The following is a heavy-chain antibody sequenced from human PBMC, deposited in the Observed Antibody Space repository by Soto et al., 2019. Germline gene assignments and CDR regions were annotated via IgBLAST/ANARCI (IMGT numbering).Heavy chain of an antibody. CDR2: INNDGITT. CDR3: ARGLRARYNNGWDR. CDR1: GFTFSGYW. J-gene: IGHJ5*02. D-gene: IGHD6-19*01. Sequence: GGSLRLSCAACGFTFSGYWIHWVRQAPWKGLVWVLRINNDGITTNYADSVKGRFTISRDNAKNTLYLQMNSLRAEDTAVYYCARGLRARYNNGWDRLGQGDLVTVSS. V-gene: IGHV3-74*01.